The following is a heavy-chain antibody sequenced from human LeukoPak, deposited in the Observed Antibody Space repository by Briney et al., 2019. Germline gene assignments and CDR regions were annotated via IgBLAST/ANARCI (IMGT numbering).Heavy chain of an antibody. CDR3: ARQGWSSASGYYFDY. CDR2: IYYSWST. D-gene: IGHD6-19*01. J-gene: IGHJ4*02. CDR1: GGSISSSSYY. Sequence: SETLSLTCGVSGGSISSSSYYWGWIRQPPGKGLEWVGTIYYSWSTYYNPSLKSRVTISVDTSKNQFSLKLSSVTAADTAVYYCARQGWSSASGYYFDYWGQGTLVTVSS. V-gene: IGHV4-39*01.